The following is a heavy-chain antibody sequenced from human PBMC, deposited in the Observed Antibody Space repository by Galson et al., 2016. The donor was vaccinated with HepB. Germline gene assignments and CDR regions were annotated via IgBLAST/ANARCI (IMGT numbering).Heavy chain of an antibody. CDR3: ARTSYRDCTGTHCVNFRYYYDFMDV. D-gene: IGHD2-8*02. V-gene: IGHV3-23*01. CDR1: GFSFSNSG. CDR2: ITRSGDAT. J-gene: IGHJ6*03. Sequence: SLRLSCAASGFSFSNSGMSWVRQAPGRGLEWVSGITRSGDATHYADFVKGRFTISRDNSKNTLHLQMNSLTAEDTAVYFCARTSYRDCTGTHCVNFRYYYDFMDVWGKGTMVTVSS.